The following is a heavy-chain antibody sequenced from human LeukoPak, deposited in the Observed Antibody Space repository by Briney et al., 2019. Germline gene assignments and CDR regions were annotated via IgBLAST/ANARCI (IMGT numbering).Heavy chain of an antibody. Sequence: SETLSLTCTVSGGSITSSSYYWGWIRQPPGKGLEWIGSISYSGSTYYNPSLKSRVTISVDTSKNQLSLKLSSVTAADTAVYYCARVVRGVDDAFDIWGQGTMVTVSS. J-gene: IGHJ3*02. CDR3: ARVVRGVDDAFDI. CDR2: ISYSGST. CDR1: GGSITSSSYY. D-gene: IGHD3-10*01. V-gene: IGHV4-39*07.